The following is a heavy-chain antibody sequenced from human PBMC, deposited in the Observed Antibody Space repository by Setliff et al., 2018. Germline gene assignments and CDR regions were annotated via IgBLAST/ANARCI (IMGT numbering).Heavy chain of an antibody. Sequence: RASVKVSCKASGYTFLNYDIHWVRQAPGQGLEWMGWMNAGNGNTEYSQKFKGRVTLSRDTSANIAYMELRSLTSEDTAVYYCARGRAHYYFSGSFMDYWGQGTLVTVS. CDR3: ARGRAHYYFSGSFMDY. D-gene: IGHD3-10*01. V-gene: IGHV1-3*01. CDR1: GYTFLNYD. CDR2: MNAGNGNT. J-gene: IGHJ4*02.